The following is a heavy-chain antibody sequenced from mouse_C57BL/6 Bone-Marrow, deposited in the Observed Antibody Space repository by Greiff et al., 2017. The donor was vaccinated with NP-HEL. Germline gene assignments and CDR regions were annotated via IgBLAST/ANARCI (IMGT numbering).Heavy chain of an antibody. CDR2: IYPRDGST. V-gene: IGHV1-78*01. CDR3: ARVYYRPYYAMDY. CDR1: GYTFTDHT. J-gene: IGHJ4*01. D-gene: IGHD2-12*01. Sequence: VKLMESDAELVKPGASVKISCKVSGYTFTDHTIHWMKQRPEQGLEWIGYIYPRDGSTKYNEKFKGKATLTADKSSSTAYMQLNSLTSEDSAVYFCARVYYRPYYAMDYWGQGTSVTVSS.